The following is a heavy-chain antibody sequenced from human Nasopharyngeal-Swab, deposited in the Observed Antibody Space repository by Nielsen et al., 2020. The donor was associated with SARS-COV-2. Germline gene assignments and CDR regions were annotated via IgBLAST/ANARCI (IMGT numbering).Heavy chain of an antibody. Sequence: SETLSLTCAISGDSVSSNSAARNWIRQSPSRGLEWLGRTYYRSKWYNDYAVSVKSRITINPDTSKNQFSLQLNSVTPEDTAVYYCASSGDYYGMDVWGQGTTVTVSS. V-gene: IGHV6-1*01. J-gene: IGHJ6*02. CDR2: TYYRSKWYN. CDR3: ASSGDYYGMDV. D-gene: IGHD7-27*01. CDR1: GDSVSSNSAA.